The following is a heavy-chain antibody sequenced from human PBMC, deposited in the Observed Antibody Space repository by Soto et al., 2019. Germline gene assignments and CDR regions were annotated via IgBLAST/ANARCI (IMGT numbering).Heavy chain of an antibody. J-gene: IGHJ3*02. CDR3: ARERSDYGSDAFDI. V-gene: IGHV3-23*01. Sequence: GGSLRLSCAASGFTFTSFAVSWVRQAPGKGLEWVSAISGSGGATYYADSVKGRFTVSRDTSKNMLYLQMNSLRAEDTAVYYCARERSDYGSDAFDIWGQGTMVTVSS. CDR2: ISGSGGAT. CDR1: GFTFTSFA. D-gene: IGHD4-17*01.